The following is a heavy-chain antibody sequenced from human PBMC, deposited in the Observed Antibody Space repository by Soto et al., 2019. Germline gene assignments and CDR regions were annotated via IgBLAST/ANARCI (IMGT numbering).Heavy chain of an antibody. D-gene: IGHD1-1*01. Sequence: GSLTLSFSPSRFTFNTYYMHCVGQAPGEGLYWFSSITTGNDYIYYADSVKGRFSISRDNAKNSLYLQMYSLRAEDTAVYYCVREGNSYSLRQNWPDSWGQGAPVTVYS. V-gene: IGHV3-21*01. CDR2: ITTGNDYI. CDR3: VREGNSYSLRQNWPDS. CDR1: RFTFNTYY. J-gene: IGHJ4*02.